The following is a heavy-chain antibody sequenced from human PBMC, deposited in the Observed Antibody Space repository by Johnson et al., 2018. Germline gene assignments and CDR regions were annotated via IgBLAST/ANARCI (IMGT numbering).Heavy chain of an antibody. Sequence: VQLVQSGGGLVKPGGSLRLSCAASGFTFSNYAIHWVRQAPGKGLECVSAISSDGGSTSYASSVKGRFTISRDNSKNTLYLQMGSLRAEDMAVYYCASGGRWLRVTFDIWGQGTMVTVSS. CDR1: GFTFSNYA. V-gene: IGHV3-64*01. D-gene: IGHD5-24*01. CDR3: ASGGRWLRVTFDI. CDR2: ISSDGGST. J-gene: IGHJ3*02.